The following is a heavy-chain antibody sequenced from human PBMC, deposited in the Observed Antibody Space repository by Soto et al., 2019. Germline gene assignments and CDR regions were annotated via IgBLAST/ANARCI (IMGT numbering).Heavy chain of an antibody. V-gene: IGHV1-2*02. Sequence: ASVTVSCTSSGYSFSGYYIQWVRQAPGQGPEWLGWIYPNTETTDSSKKFQGRVTMTSDMSTRTVYMELRDLRSDDTAVYYCVSLQTSGWPGVHWGQGTLVTVSS. J-gene: IGHJ4*02. CDR1: GYSFSGYY. CDR3: VSLQTSGWPGVH. CDR2: IYPNTETT. D-gene: IGHD6-25*01.